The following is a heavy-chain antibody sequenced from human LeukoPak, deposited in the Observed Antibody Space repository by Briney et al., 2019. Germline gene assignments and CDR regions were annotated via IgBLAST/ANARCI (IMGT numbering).Heavy chain of an antibody. CDR1: GFTFSNAW. CDR3: TTGIAAAGTWGYYYYYMDV. CDR2: IKSKTDGGTA. J-gene: IGHJ6*03. V-gene: IGHV3-15*01. D-gene: IGHD6-13*01. Sequence: PGGSLRLSCAASGFTFSNAWMSWVRQAPGKGLEWVGRIKSKTDGGTADYAAPVKGRFTISRDDSKNTLYLQMNSLKTEDTAVYYCTTGIAAAGTWGYYYYYMDVWGKGTTVTVSS.